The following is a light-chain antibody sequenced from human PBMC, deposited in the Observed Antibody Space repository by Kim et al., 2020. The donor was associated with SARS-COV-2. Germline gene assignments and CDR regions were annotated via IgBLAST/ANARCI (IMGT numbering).Light chain of an antibody. V-gene: IGKV3-20*01. Sequence: SAGERTTLSCRASQSVSSNDLAWYQQKPGQAPRLLIYGASSRGTGIPDRFSASGSGTDFTLTISRLEPEDFAVYYCQLYGSSPRYTLGQGTKLEI. CDR1: QSVSSND. J-gene: IGKJ2*01. CDR2: GAS. CDR3: QLYGSSPRYT.